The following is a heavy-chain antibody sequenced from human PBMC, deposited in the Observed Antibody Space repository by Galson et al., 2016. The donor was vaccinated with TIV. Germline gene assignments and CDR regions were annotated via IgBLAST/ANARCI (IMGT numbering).Heavy chain of an antibody. CDR2: INSDASST. CDR1: GFTFTNYW. J-gene: IGHJ6*04. D-gene: IGHD6-6*01. V-gene: IGHV3-74*01. Sequence: SLRLSCAASGFTFTNYWMHWVRQVPGKGLVWVSGINSDASSTSYADSVKGRFTISRDNAKNTLFLYMSSLRAEDTAVYFCARRQLVGYYYYGMDVWGKGTTVTVSS. CDR3: ARRQLVGYYYYGMDV.